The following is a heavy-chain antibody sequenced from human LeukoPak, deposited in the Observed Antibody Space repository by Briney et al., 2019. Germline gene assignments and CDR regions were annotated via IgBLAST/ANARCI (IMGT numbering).Heavy chain of an antibody. CDR3: AKDRYFDWLLYSSYFDY. Sequence: GGSLRLSCAVSGFRVSDYYMSWVRQAPGKGLEWVGLIRDSGEAFYADFVRGRFAISRDESENTLYLQMNSLRAEDTAVYYCAKDRYFDWLLYSSYFDYWGQGTLVTVSS. CDR1: GFRVSDYY. CDR2: IRDSGEA. V-gene: IGHV3-53*01. J-gene: IGHJ4*02. D-gene: IGHD3-9*01.